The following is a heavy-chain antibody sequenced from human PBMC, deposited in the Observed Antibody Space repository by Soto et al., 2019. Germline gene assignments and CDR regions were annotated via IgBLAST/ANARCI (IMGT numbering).Heavy chain of an antibody. CDR2: INPGDSDT. CDR3: ARHLDSNGQNYYYYYGIDV. J-gene: IGHJ6*02. Sequence: LGESLKISCKGSGYSFTSYWIGWVRQMPGRGLEWMGIINPGDSDTRYSPSFQGQVTISADKSTSTAYLQWSSLKASDTAMYFCARHLDSNGQNYYYYYGIDVWGQGTTVTVSS. CDR1: GYSFTSYW. V-gene: IGHV5-51*01. D-gene: IGHD3-22*01.